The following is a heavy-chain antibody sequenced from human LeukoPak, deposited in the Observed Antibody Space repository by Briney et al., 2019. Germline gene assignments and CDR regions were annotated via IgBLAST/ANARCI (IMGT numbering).Heavy chain of an antibody. CDR2: ISGSGGST. V-gene: IGHV3-23*01. J-gene: IGHJ6*03. CDR1: GFTFSSYG. Sequence: GGSLRLSCAASGFTFSSYGMSWVRQAPGKGLEWVSAISGSGGSTYYADSVKGRFTISRDNSKNTLYLQMNSLRAEDTAVYYCAKTGATITMVRGVRYYYYMDVWGKGTTVTVSS. D-gene: IGHD3-10*01. CDR3: AKTGATITMVRGVRYYYYMDV.